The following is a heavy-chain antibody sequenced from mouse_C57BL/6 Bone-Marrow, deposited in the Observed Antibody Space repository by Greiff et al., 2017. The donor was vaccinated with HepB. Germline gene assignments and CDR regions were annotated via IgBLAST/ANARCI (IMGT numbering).Heavy chain of an antibody. Sequence: VQLKESGPGLVKPSQTVFLTCTVTGISITTGNYRWSWNRQFPGNKLEWIGYIYYSGTITYNPSLTSRTTITRDTPKNQFFLEMNSLTAEDTATYYCARGYSNPYYYAMDYWGQGTSVTVSS. D-gene: IGHD2-5*01. CDR3: ARGYSNPYYYAMDY. CDR2: IYYSGTI. J-gene: IGHJ4*01. V-gene: IGHV3-5*01. CDR1: GISITTGNYR.